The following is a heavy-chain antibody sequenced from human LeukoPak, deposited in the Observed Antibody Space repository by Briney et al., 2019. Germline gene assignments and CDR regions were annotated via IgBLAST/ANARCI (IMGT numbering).Heavy chain of an antibody. CDR1: GFTFSSFS. Sequence: GGSLRLSCAASGFTFSSFSMTWVRQTPGKGLEWGANIKKDGGEKYYVDSVKGRFTISRDNAKNSLYLEMNSLRDEDTAVYYCARVHRGYSYGRLDYWGQGTLVTVSS. CDR3: ARVHRGYSYGRLDY. CDR2: IKKDGGEK. J-gene: IGHJ4*02. V-gene: IGHV3-7*02. D-gene: IGHD5-18*01.